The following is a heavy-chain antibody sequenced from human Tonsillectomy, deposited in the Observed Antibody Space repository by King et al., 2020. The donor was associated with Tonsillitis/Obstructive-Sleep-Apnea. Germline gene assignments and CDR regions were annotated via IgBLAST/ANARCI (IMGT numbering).Heavy chain of an antibody. CDR2: IFSNDEK. CDR1: GFSLSNARMG. CDR3: ARIQHQLRWFDP. D-gene: IGHD2-2*01. V-gene: IGHV2-26*01. J-gene: IGHJ5*02. Sequence: LTLKESGPVLVKPTETLTLTCTVSGFSLSNARMGVSWIRQPPGKALEWLAHIFSNDEKSNSKSLKSTLTIANDTSKSPVVLTMTKMDHVDTATYYCARIQHQLRWFDPWGQGTLVTVSS.